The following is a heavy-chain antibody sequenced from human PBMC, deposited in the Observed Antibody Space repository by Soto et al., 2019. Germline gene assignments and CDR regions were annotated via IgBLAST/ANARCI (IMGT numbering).Heavy chain of an antibody. D-gene: IGHD1-26*01. J-gene: IGHJ6*02. V-gene: IGHV4-34*01. CDR3: ALECRVRGSYVGGRMEV. CDR2: ANHSGST. CDR1: GASFSGYS. Sequence: QVQLQQCGAGLLKPSETLSLTCVVYGASFSGYSWSWVRHPPGKGLEWIGDANHSGSTNYNPSLKSRVTMSVATSTNKSSLKLSSATAADSASYYCALECRVRGSYVGGRMEVWGQGA.